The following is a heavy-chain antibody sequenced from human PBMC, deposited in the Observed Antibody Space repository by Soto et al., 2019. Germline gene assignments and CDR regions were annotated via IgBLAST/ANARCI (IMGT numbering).Heavy chain of an antibody. CDR2: ISDSGGRT. D-gene: IGHD6-19*01. V-gene: IGHV3-23*01. Sequence: SLRLSCAASGFTFNTYAMSCVRQAPGKGLEWVSAISDSGGRTYYADSVKGRFTISRDNSKNTLYLQMNSLRAEDTAVYFCAKELVNSGWTYFDYWGQGTLVTVSS. CDR1: GFTFNTYA. CDR3: AKELVNSGWTYFDY. J-gene: IGHJ4*02.